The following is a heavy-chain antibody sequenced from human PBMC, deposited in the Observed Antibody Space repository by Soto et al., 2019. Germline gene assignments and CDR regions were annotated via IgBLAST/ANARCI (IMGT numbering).Heavy chain of an antibody. J-gene: IGHJ4*02. CDR1: GFSLSTSGVG. CDR3: AHSFPGNYYDSSGYSFDY. V-gene: IGHV2-5*02. CDR2: IYWDDDK. D-gene: IGHD3-22*01. Sequence: QITLKESGPTLVKPTQTLTLTCTFSGFSLSTSGVGVGWIRQPPGKALEWLALIYWDDDKRYSPSLKSRLTLTKDTSKNQVVLTMTNMDPVDTATYYCAHSFPGNYYDSSGYSFDYWGQGTLVTVSS.